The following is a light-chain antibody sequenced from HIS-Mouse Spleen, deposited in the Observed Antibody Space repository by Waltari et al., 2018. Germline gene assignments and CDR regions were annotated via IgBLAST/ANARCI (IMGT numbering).Light chain of an antibody. Sequence: AIRMTQSPSSFSASTGDRVTITCRASQGISSYLAWYQQKPGKAPNLLFYAASTLQSGVPSRFSGSGSGTDFTLTISCLQSEDFATYYCQQYYSYPPLTFGGGTKVEIK. CDR3: QQYYSYPPLT. CDR2: AAS. J-gene: IGKJ4*01. CDR1: QGISSY. V-gene: IGKV1-8*01.